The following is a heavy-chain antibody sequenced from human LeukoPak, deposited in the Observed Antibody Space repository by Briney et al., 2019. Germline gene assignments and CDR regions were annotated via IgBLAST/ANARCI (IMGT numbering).Heavy chain of an antibody. Sequence: GASVKVSCKASGYTFTSYGISWVRQAPGQGLEWMGWISAYNGNTNYAQKLQGRVTMTTDTSTSTAYMELRSLRSDDTAVYYCVADIAVAGTTDYWGQGTLVTVSS. CDR3: VADIAVAGTTDY. D-gene: IGHD6-19*01. J-gene: IGHJ4*02. CDR2: ISAYNGNT. V-gene: IGHV1-18*01. CDR1: GYTFTSYG.